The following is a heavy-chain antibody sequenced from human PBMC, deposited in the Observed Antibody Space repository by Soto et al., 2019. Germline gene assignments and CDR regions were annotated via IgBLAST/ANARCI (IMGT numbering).Heavy chain of an antibody. Sequence: SETLSLTCTVSGGSISSSSYYWGWIRPPPGKGLEWIGSIYYSGSTYYNPSLKSRVTISVDTSKNQFSLKLSSVTAADTAVYYCARSRIQLWLGDFDYWGQGTLVTVSS. CDR3: ARSRIQLWLGDFDY. D-gene: IGHD5-18*01. V-gene: IGHV4-39*01. J-gene: IGHJ4*02. CDR1: GGSISSSSYY. CDR2: IYYSGST.